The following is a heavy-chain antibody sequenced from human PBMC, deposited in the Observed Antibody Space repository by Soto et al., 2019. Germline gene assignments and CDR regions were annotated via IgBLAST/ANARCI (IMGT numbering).Heavy chain of an antibody. D-gene: IGHD6-13*01. CDR3: AKNGRAAAMYNWFDP. V-gene: IGHV3-23*01. Sequence: EVQLLESGGGLVQPGGSLRLSYTGSGFTFSSYAMNWVRQAPGKGLECVSTISGSGGTTYYADSVKGRFTISRDNSKNTLYLQMSSLRAEDTAVYYCAKNGRAAAMYNWFDPWGQGTLVTVSS. CDR2: ISGSGGTT. CDR1: GFTFSSYA. J-gene: IGHJ5*02.